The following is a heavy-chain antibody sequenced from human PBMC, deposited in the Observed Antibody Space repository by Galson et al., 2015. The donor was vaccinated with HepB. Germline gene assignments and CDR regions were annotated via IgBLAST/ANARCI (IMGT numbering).Heavy chain of an antibody. CDR1: GFTFSSYS. CDR2: ISSSSSYI. Sequence: SLRLSCAASGFTFSSYSMNWVRQAPGEGLEWVSSISSSSSYIYYADSVKGRFTISRDNAKDSLYLQMNSLRAEDTAVYYCARDYQWELPTWYYYGMDVWGQGTTVTVSS. D-gene: IGHD1-26*01. CDR3: ARDYQWELPTWYYYGMDV. V-gene: IGHV3-21*01. J-gene: IGHJ6*02.